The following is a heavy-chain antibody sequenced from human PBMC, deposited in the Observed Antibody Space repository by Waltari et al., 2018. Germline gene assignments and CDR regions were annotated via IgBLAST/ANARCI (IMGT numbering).Heavy chain of an antibody. D-gene: IGHD3-10*01. CDR3: TRDLYGSGGDWFDP. Sequence: EVRLAESGGGLVKPGGSLRLSCTASGFDFSDYAMNWVRQPPGTGLGGGWSIGGTDSNIFYADSVKGRFTVSRDNAKNSLYLQMDNLRAEDSGLYFCTRDLYGSGGDWFDPWGQGTLVTVSS. J-gene: IGHJ5*02. CDR2: IGGTDSNI. CDR1: GFDFSDYA. V-gene: IGHV3-21*03.